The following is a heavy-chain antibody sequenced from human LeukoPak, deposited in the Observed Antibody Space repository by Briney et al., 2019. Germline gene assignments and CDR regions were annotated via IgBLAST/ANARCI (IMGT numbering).Heavy chain of an antibody. CDR2: INHSGST. V-gene: IGHV4-34*01. CDR1: GGSFSGYY. Sequence: SETLSLTCAVYGGSFSGYYWSGIGQPPGKGLEGMGEINHSGSTNYNPSLKSRVTISVDTSKNQFSLKLSSVTAADTAVYYCARGPLSHCSGGSCYSVVFDYWGQGTLVTVSS. CDR3: ARGPLSHCSGGSCYSVVFDY. D-gene: IGHD2-15*01. J-gene: IGHJ4*02.